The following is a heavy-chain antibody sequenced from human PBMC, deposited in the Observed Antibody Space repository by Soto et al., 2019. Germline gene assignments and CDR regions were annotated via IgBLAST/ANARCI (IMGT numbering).Heavy chain of an antibody. J-gene: IGHJ4*02. Sequence: VSVKVSCKASGYTFTSYGINWVRQAPGQGLEWMGWISAYNGNTNYTEKVQGRATMTTDTSPSTAYMELRSLRSDDTAVYYCARASGRLPYHCDYWGQGTLVTVSS. CDR3: ARASGRLPYHCDY. CDR2: ISAYNGNT. V-gene: IGHV1-18*01. CDR1: GYTFTSYG. D-gene: IGHD2-2*02.